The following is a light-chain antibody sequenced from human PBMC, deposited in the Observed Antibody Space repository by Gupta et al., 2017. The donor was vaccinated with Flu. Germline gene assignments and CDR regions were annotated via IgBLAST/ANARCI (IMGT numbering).Light chain of an antibody. CDR3: QQSDSTPPYT. J-gene: IGKJ2*01. V-gene: IGKV1-39*01. CDR2: AAS. Sequence: DIQMTQSPSSLSASVGDRVTITCRASQSISSYLNWYQQKPGKAPKLLIYAASSLQSGVPSRFSGSGSETEFTLTISSRQPEDFATYYCQQSDSTPPYTFGQGTKLEI. CDR1: QSISSY.